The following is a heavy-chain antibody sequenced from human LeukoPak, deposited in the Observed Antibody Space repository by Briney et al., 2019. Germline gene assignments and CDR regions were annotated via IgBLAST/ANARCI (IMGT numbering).Heavy chain of an antibody. CDR1: GYTFSNYG. Sequence: ASVKVSCKASGYTFSNYGISWVRQAPGLGLEWMGWTSYNGNTTYAQKFQDRVTMTTDTSTTTAYMELRSLESDDTAVYYCARHSGSGWQALGYWGQGTPVTVSS. V-gene: IGHV1-18*04. D-gene: IGHD6-19*01. CDR3: ARHSGSGWQALGY. CDR2: TSYNGNT. J-gene: IGHJ4*02.